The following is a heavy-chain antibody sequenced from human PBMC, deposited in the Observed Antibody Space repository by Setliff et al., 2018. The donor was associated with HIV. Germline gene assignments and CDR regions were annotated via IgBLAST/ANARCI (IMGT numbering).Heavy chain of an antibody. Sequence: SVKVSCKASGGTSNTYAINWVRQAPGQGLEWMGQVITILDITSYAQKFQGRVTITADESTNTMYMELSSLRSDDTAVYYCAGPRGDEAFDIWGQGTMGTV. J-gene: IGHJ3*02. V-gene: IGHV1-69*10. CDR2: VITILDIT. CDR1: GGTSNTYA. CDR3: AGPRGDEAFDI. D-gene: IGHD3-10*01.